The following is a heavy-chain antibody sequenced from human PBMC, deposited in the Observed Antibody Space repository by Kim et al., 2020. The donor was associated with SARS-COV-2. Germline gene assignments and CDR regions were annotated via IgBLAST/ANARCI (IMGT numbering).Heavy chain of an antibody. V-gene: IGHV3-11*03. D-gene: IGHD5-18*01. J-gene: IGHJ4*02. CDR3: ARSGMGGYSYGKGDDY. Sequence: VKGRFTISRDNAKNSLYLQMNSLRAEDTAVYYCARSGMGGYSYGKGDDYWGQGTLVTVSS.